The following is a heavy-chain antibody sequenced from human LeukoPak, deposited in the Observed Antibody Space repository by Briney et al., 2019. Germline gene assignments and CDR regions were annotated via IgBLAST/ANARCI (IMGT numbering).Heavy chain of an antibody. CDR1: GGSFSGYY. CDR3: ARVQNGFDSLSARGDWFDP. D-gene: IGHD3-9*01. V-gene: IGHV4-34*01. CDR2: INHSGST. J-gene: IGHJ5*02. Sequence: PSETLSLTCAVYGGSFSGYYWSWIRQPPGKGLEWIGEINHSGSTNYNPSLKSRVTISVDTSKNQFSLKLSSVTAADTAVYYCARVQNGFDSLSARGDWFDPWGQGTLVTVSS.